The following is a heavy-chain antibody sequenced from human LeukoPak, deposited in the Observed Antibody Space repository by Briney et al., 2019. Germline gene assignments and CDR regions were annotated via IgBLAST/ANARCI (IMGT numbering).Heavy chain of an antibody. CDR3: ARHTYYYGSGSLYYYYYMDV. J-gene: IGHJ6*03. Sequence: KPSETLSLTCAVSGYSISSGYYWGWIRQPPGQGLEWIGSIYHSGSTYYNPSLKSRVTISVDTSKNQFSLKLSSVTAADTAVYYCARHTYYYGSGSLYYYYYMDVWGKGTTVTVSS. V-gene: IGHV4-38-2*01. D-gene: IGHD3-10*01. CDR2: IYHSGST. CDR1: GYSISSGYY.